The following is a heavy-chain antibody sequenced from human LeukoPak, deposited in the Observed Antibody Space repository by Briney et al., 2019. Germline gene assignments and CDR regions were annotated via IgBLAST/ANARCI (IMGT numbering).Heavy chain of an antibody. D-gene: IGHD3-10*01. J-gene: IGHJ4*02. V-gene: IGHV3-23*01. CDR3: AKADVRITMFRGSQGYFDY. Sequence: GESLRLSCAASGFTFSGYVMSWVRQAPGKGLEWVSAISGSGGSTYYADSVKGRFTISRDNSKNTLYLQMNSLRAEDTAVYFCAKADVRITMFRGSQGYFDYWGQGTLVTVSS. CDR2: ISGSGGST. CDR1: GFTFSGYV.